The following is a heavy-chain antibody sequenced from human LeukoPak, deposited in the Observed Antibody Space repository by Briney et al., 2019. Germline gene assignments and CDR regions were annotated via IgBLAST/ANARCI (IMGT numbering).Heavy chain of an antibody. J-gene: IGHJ6*03. CDR1: GFTFSSYW. Sequence: GGSLRLSCAASGFTFSSYWMSWVRQAPGKGLEWVANIKQDGSEKYYVDSVKGRFTISRDNAKNSLYLQMNSLRAEDTAVYYCARVRVYYYYCMDVWGKGTTVTVSS. CDR2: IKQDGSEK. V-gene: IGHV3-7*01. D-gene: IGHD4-17*01. CDR3: ARVRVYYYYCMDV.